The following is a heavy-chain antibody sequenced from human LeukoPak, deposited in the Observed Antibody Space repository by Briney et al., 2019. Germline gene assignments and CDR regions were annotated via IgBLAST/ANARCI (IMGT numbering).Heavy chain of an antibody. J-gene: IGHJ6*02. D-gene: IGHD2-2*01. CDR2: ISYDGSNK. CDR1: GFTFSSYA. V-gene: IGHV3-30-3*01. CDR3: ARELVPAAYYYYYGMDV. Sequence: GGSLRLSCAASGFTFSSYAMHWVRQAPGKGLEWVAVISYDGSNKYYADSVKGRFTISRDNSKNTLYLQMNSLRAEDTAVYYCARELVPAAYYYYYGMDVWGQGTTVTVSS.